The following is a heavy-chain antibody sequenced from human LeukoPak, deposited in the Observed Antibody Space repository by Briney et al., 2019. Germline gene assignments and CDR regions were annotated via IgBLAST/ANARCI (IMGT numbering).Heavy chain of an antibody. V-gene: IGHV4-34*01. CDR1: GGSFSGYY. D-gene: IGHD6-13*01. J-gene: IGHJ4*02. CDR2: INHSGST. CDR3: ARHPRIAAAEGY. Sequence: SETLSLTCAVYGGSFSGYYWSWIRQPPGRGLEWIGEINHSGSTNYNPSLKSRVTISVDTSKNQFSLKLSSVTAADTAVYYCARHPRIAAAEGYWGQGTLVTVSS.